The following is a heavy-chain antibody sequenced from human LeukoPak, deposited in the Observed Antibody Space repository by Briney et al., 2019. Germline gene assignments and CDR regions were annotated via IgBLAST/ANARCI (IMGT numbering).Heavy chain of an antibody. Sequence: ASVKVSCKASGYTFTSYYMHWVRQAPGQGLEWMGIINPSGGSTSYAQKFQGRVTMTRDMSTSTVYMELSSLRSEDTAVYYCARGSRYYGSVSYSFADVWGKGTTVTVSS. CDR3: ARGSRYYGSVSYSFADV. CDR2: INPSGGST. CDR1: GYTFTSYY. D-gene: IGHD3-10*01. V-gene: IGHV1-46*01. J-gene: IGHJ6*04.